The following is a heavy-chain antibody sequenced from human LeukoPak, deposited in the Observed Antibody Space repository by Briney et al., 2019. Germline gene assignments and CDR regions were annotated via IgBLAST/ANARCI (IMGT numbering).Heavy chain of an antibody. CDR3: ARGCSSTSCYAFYGMDV. Sequence: GASVTVSCKASGGTFSSYAISWVRQAPGQGLEWMGGIIPIFGTANYAQKFQGRVTITADESTSTAYMELSSLRSEDTAVYYYARGCSSTSCYAFYGMDVWGKGTTVTVSS. V-gene: IGHV1-69*01. D-gene: IGHD2-2*01. CDR2: IIPIFGTA. CDR1: GGTFSSYA. J-gene: IGHJ6*04.